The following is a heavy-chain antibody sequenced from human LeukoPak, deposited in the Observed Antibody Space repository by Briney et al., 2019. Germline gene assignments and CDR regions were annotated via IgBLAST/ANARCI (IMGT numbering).Heavy chain of an antibody. V-gene: IGHV1-2*02. J-gene: IGHJ4*02. CDR1: GYTFTGYY. CDR2: INPNSGGT. CDR3: ARGGNIYGSGRDYFDY. Sequence: ASVKVSCKASGYTFTGYYMHWVRQAPGQGLEWMGWINPNSGGTNYAQKLQGRVTMTRDTSISTAYMELSRLRSDDTAVYYCARGGNIYGSGRDYFDYWGQGTLVTVSS. D-gene: IGHD3-10*01.